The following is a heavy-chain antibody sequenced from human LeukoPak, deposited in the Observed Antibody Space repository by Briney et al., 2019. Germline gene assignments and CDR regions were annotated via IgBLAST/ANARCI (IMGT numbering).Heavy chain of an antibody. D-gene: IGHD4-23*01. V-gene: IGHV3-30*02. J-gene: IGHJ4*02. CDR3: ARTVARIGY. CDR2: IRYDGTEK. Sequence: PGGSLRLSCAASGFTFSSYGMHWVRQAPGKGLEWVAFIRYDGTEKYYADSVKGRFTISRDNSKNTLHLQMSSLRPEDTAVYCCARTVARIGYWGQGTLVTVSS. CDR1: GFTFSSYG.